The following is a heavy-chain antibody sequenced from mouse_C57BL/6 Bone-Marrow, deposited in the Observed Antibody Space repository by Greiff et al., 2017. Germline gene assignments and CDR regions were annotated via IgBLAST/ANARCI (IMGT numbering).Heavy chain of an antibody. CDR1: CYAFSSSW. Sequence: QVQLQQSGPELAKPGASVKISCKASCYAFSSSWMNWVKQRPGTGLEWIGRIYPGDGDTNYNGKFKGKATLTADKSSRTAYMERRSLTSDDSAIYYWAREKYYDGRSYWYFDVRGTADTVTAS. D-gene: IGHD1-1*01. CDR2: IYPGDGDT. J-gene: IGHJ1*03. V-gene: IGHV1-82*01. CDR3: AREKYYDGRSYWYFDV.